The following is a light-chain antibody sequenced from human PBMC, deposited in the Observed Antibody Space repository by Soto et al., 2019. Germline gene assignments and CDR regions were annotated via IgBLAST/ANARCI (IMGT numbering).Light chain of an antibody. V-gene: IGLV2-14*01. CDR1: SSDVGGYNY. CDR2: DVS. J-gene: IGLJ2*01. CDR3: SSYTRSSTLV. Sequence: QSVLTQPASLSGSPGQSITISSTGTSSDVGGYNYVSWYQQHPGKAPKLMIYDVSNRTPGVSNRFSGSKSGNTASLTISGLEPEDEADYYCSSYTRSSTLVFGGGTKVTVL.